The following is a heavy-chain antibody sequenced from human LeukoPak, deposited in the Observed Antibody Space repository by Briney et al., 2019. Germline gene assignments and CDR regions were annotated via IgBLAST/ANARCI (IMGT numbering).Heavy chain of an antibody. CDR1: GFTFSRYT. V-gene: IGHV3-48*01. CDR3: VKDRSAYSSGWTFDY. CDR2: ISSSSGTI. J-gene: IGHJ4*02. Sequence: GGSLRLSCAASGFTFSRYTMHWVRQAPGKGLEWVSYISSSSGTIYYADSVKGRFTISRDTSKNTLYLQVNSLRAEDTAVYYCVKDRSAYSSGWTFDYWGQGTLVTVSS. D-gene: IGHD6-19*01.